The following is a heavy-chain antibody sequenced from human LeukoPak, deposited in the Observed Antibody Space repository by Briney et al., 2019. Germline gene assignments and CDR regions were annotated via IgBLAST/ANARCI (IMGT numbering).Heavy chain of an antibody. V-gene: IGHV1-8*03. CDR3: AREDYYDSGSSDY. J-gene: IGHJ4*02. CDR1: GYTFTSYD. CDR2: MNPNSGNT. D-gene: IGHD3-22*01. Sequence: ASVKVSCKASGYTFTSYDINWVRQATGQGLEWMGWMNPNSGNTAYAQKFQGRVTITRNTPISTAYMELSSLRSEDTAIYYCAREDYYDSGSSDYWGQGTLVTVSS.